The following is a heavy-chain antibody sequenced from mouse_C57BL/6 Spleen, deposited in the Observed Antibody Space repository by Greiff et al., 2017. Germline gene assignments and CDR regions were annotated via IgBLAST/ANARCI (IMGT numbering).Heavy chain of an antibody. V-gene: IGHV1-53*01. J-gene: IGHJ4*01. CDR1: GYTFTSYW. CDR3: GKAGNYVYAMDY. D-gene: IGHD2-1*01. Sequence: QVQLQQPGTELVKPGASVKLSCKASGYTFTSYWMHWVKQRPGQGLEWIGNINPSNGGTNYNEKFKSKATLTVDKSSSTAYMQLSSLTSEDAAVYYYGKAGNYVYAMDYWGQGTSVTVSS. CDR2: INPSNGGT.